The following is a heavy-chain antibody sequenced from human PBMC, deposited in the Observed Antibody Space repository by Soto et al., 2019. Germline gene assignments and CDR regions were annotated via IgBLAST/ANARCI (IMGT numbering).Heavy chain of an antibody. CDR1: GFTFSSYA. CDR2: ISGSGGST. CDR3: AKSMIVTMVRGVYGMDV. J-gene: IGHJ6*02. Sequence: EVQLLESGGGLVQPGGSLRLSCAASGFTFSSYAMSWVRQAPGKGLEWVSAISGSGGSTYYADSVKGRFTISRDNSKNTLYLQINSLRAEDTAVYYCAKSMIVTMVRGVYGMDVWGQGTTVTVSS. D-gene: IGHD3-10*01. V-gene: IGHV3-23*01.